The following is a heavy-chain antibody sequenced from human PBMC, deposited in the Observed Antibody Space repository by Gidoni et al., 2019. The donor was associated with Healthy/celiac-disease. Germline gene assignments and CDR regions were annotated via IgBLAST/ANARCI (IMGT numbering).Heavy chain of an antibody. D-gene: IGHD3-10*01. CDR2: INHSGST. V-gene: IGHV4-34*01. Sequence: QVQLQQWGAGLLKPSATLSLTCAVYGGSVSGYYWSWIRQPPGKGLEWIGEINHSGSTNYTPSLKSRVTISVDTSKNQFSLKLSSVTAADTAVYYCARGRRLLWFGELFDYWGQGTLVTVSS. CDR1: GGSVSGYY. CDR3: ARGRRLLWFGELFDY. J-gene: IGHJ4*02.